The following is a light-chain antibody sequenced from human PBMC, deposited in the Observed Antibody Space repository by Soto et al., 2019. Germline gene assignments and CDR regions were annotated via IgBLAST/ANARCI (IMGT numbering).Light chain of an antibody. CDR1: QSISSN. CDR2: AAS. Sequence: DIQVTQSPSSLSASVGDRVTITCRASQSISSNLNWYQQKLGKAPNLPIYAASSLQSGVPSRFSGGGSGTDFTLTISSLQPEDFATYYCQQSYSTPYTFGQGTK. CDR3: QQSYSTPYT. J-gene: IGKJ2*01. V-gene: IGKV1-39*01.